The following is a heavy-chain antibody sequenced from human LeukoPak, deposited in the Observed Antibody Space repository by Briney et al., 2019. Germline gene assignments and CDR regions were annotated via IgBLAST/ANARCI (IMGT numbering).Heavy chain of an antibody. CDR3: ARGRYCSGGSCYFDY. V-gene: IGHV5-51*01. Sequence: GESLKISCKGSGYSFTSYWLGWVRQMPGKGLEWMGIIYPGDSDTRYSPSFQGQVTISADKSISTAYLQWSSLKASDTAMYYCARGRYCSGGSCYFDYWGQGTLVTVSS. D-gene: IGHD2-15*01. CDR1: GYSFTSYW. CDR2: IYPGDSDT. J-gene: IGHJ4*02.